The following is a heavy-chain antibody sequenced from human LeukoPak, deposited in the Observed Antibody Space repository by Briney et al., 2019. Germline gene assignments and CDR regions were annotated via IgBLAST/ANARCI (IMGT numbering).Heavy chain of an antibody. CDR3: AKDVGGSYWLDY. CDR1: GFTFSSYS. J-gene: IGHJ4*02. Sequence: GGSLRLSCAASGFTFSSYSFHWVRQAPGKGLEWVAVIANVGINEFYIDAVKGRFTISRDNSKNTLYLQMNSLRAEDTAVYYCAKDVGGSYWLDYWGQGTLVTVSS. V-gene: IGHV3-30*04. CDR2: IANVGINE. D-gene: IGHD1-26*01.